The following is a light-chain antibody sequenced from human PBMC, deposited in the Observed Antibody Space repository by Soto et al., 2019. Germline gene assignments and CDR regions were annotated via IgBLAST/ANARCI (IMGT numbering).Light chain of an antibody. CDR1: QTISSC. J-gene: IGKJ1*01. CDR2: KAS. CDR3: QHYNSYSEA. V-gene: IGKV1-5*03. Sequence: DIQMTQSPSTLSGSVGDRGTITCRASQTISSCLAWYQQKPGKAPKLLIYKASTLTSGVPSRFSGSGSGTEFTLTISSLQPDDFATYYCQHYNSYSEAFGQGTKVELK.